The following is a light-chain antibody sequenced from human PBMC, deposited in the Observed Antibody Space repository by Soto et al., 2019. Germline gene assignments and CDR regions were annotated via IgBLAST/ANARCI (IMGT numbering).Light chain of an antibody. CDR2: GAS. J-gene: IGKJ1*01. CDR3: QQYFEWPPMT. CDR1: ETVATN. V-gene: IGKV3-15*01. Sequence: VMTQSPATLSGSPGERATLSCGASETVATNLAWYQQKPGQAPRLLISGASTRAAGISDRFRGSGSGTEFTLTISSLRSEDSAIYYCQQYFEWPPMTFGQGTKVEI.